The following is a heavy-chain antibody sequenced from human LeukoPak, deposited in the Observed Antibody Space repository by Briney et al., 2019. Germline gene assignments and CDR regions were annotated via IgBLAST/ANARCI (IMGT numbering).Heavy chain of an antibody. Sequence: GGSLRLSCVASGFTFSSYNMNWVRQAPGKGLEWVSFISTSSSYIYYADSVKGRFTISRHNAKNSLYLEMNSLRAEDTAVYYCARVAEAAAFDSWGQGTLVTVSS. D-gene: IGHD6-13*01. J-gene: IGHJ4*02. CDR2: ISTSSSYI. V-gene: IGHV3-21*06. CDR3: ARVAEAAAFDS. CDR1: GFTFSSYN.